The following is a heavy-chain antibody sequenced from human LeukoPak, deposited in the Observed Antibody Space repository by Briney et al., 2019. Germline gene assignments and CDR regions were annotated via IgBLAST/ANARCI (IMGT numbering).Heavy chain of an antibody. V-gene: IGHV4-34*01. J-gene: IGHJ3*02. CDR2: INHSGST. CDR3: AGVAPRGQDAFDI. Sequence: SETLSLTCAVYGGSFSGYYWSWIRQPPGKGLEWIGEINHSGSTNYNPSLKSRVTISVDTSKNQFSLKLSSVTAADTAVYYCAGVAPRGQDAFDIWGQGTMVTVSS. CDR1: GGSFSGYY. D-gene: IGHD3-10*01.